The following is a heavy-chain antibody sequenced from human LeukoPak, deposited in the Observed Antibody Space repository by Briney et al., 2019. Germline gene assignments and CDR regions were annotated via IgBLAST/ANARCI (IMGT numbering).Heavy chain of an antibody. CDR1: GYTFTSYG. CDR2: ISAYNGNT. CDR3: AKERDGYNYGDAFDI. J-gene: IGHJ3*02. V-gene: IGHV1-18*01. D-gene: IGHD5-24*01. Sequence: GASVKVSCKASGYTFTSYGISWVRQAPGQGLEWMGWISAYNGNTNYAQKLQGRVTMTTDTSTSTAYMELRSLRSDDTAVYYCAKERDGYNYGDAFDIWGQGTMATVSS.